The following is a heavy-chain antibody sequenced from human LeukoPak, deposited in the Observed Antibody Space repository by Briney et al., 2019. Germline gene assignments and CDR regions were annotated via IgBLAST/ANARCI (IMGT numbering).Heavy chain of an antibody. CDR3: ARAKRDYFENSGYESYYNFMDV. V-gene: IGHV4-38-2*02. D-gene: IGHD3-22*01. J-gene: IGHJ6*03. CDR1: GRSTSLDCY. Sequence: SDTLSLTCTLSGRSTSLDCYWAWAGLSPGTGLGGFGAIYRNGDTYYNPSLKNRVTISLVPSKNQFSLRLNSVTAADTAVYYCARAKRDYFENSGYESYYNFMDVWGKGTTVTVSS. CDR2: IYRNGDT.